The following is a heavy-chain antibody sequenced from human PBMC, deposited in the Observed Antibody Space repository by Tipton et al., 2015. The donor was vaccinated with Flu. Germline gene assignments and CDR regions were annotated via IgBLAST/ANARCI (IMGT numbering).Heavy chain of an antibody. CDR2: VTTNGDST. CDR1: GFTFSNFA. V-gene: IGHV3-64D*06. D-gene: IGHD6-19*01. J-gene: IGHJ4*02. CDR3: VKGPRGTGWAFDY. Sequence: GSLRLSCSASGFTFSNFAVHWVRQAPGKGLEFVSAVTTNGDSTHYADSVKGRFTISRDNSKNTLYLQMSSLRPEDTAVYYCVKGPRGTGWAFDYWGQGTLVTVSS.